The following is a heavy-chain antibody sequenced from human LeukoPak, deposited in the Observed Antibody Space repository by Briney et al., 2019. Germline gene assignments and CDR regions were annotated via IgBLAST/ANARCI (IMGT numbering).Heavy chain of an antibody. CDR1: GFPFSGSV. V-gene: IGHV3-23*01. Sequence: AGGSLRLSCAASGFPFSGSVMSWVRQAPGKGLEWVSIISVSDSGTHYADSVKGRFSVSRDNSKNTLYLQMNSLRAEDTAVYHCAKDPFGSYGLDWLDPWGQGTLVTVSS. CDR3: AKDPFGSYGLDWLDP. D-gene: IGHD1-26*01. CDR2: ISVSDSGT. J-gene: IGHJ5*02.